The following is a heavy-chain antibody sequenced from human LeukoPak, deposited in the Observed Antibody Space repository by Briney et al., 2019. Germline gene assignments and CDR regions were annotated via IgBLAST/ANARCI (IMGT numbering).Heavy chain of an antibody. J-gene: IGHJ4*02. CDR2: IYSGGST. CDR3: ARDLRGRGY. V-gene: IGHV3-53*01. CDR1: GFTVSSNY. Sequence: GGPLSLSCAASGFTVSSNYMSWVRQAPGKGLEWVSVIYSGGSTYYADSVKGRFTISRDNSKNTLYLQMNSLRAEDTAVYYCARDLRGRGYWGQGTLVTVSS.